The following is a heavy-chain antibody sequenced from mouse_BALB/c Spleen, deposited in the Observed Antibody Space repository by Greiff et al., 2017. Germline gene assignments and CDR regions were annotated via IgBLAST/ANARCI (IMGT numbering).Heavy chain of an antibody. Sequence: DVQLQESGGGLVKPGGSLKLSCAASGFAFSSYDMSWVRQTPEKRLEWVAYISSGGGSTYYPDTVKGRFTISRDNAKNTLYLQMSSLKSEDTAMYYCARLDYYAMDDGGEGTSVTVSA. CDR3: ARLDYYAMDD. CDR1: GFAFSSYD. J-gene: IGHJ4*01. CDR2: ISSGGGST. V-gene: IGHV5-12-1*01.